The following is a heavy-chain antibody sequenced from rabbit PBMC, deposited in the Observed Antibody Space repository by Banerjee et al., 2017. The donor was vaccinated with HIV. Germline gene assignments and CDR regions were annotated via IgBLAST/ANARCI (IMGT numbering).Heavy chain of an antibody. CDR2: INMITSKS. D-gene: IGHD3-3*01. J-gene: IGHJ4*01. Sequence: QEQLVESGGGLVQPGESLTLSCKASGFDSSRYYVSWVRQAPGKGLEWIACINMITSKSVYASWAKGRFIMSRTSSTKVTLQMTSLTAADTATYFCARDLVVAIGWNFNLWGPGTLVTVS. V-gene: IGHV1S45*01. CDR3: ARDLVVAIGWNFNL. CDR1: GFDSSRYYV.